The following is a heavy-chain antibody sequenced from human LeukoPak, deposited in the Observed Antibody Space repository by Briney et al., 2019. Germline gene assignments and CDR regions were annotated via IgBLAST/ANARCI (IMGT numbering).Heavy chain of an antibody. J-gene: IGHJ3*02. Sequence: GASVKVSCKATGYTFTSYGISWVRQAPGQGLEWMGWISAYNGNTNYAQKLQGRVTMTTDTSTSTAYMELRSLRSDDTAVYYCARDPSVGQWPTIIRSDAFDIWGQGTMVTVSS. CDR3: ARDPSVGQWPTIIRSDAFDI. CDR2: ISAYNGNT. V-gene: IGHV1-18*01. D-gene: IGHD6-19*01. CDR1: GYTFTSYG.